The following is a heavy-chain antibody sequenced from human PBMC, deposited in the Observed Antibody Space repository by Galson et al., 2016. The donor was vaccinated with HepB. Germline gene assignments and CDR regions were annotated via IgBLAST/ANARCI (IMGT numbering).Heavy chain of an antibody. CDR2: IYSGGGT. D-gene: IGHD3-22*01. V-gene: IGHV3-53*01. J-gene: IGHJ4*02. CDR1: GFTVSNNY. CDR3: ARDDDRSGNNLDY. Sequence: SLRLSCAASGFTVSNNYMTWVRQAPGKGLEWVSFIYSGGGTYYSDSVKGRFTLSRDSSTNTLYLQMNSLRAEDTALYYCARDDDRSGNNLDYWGQGTLVTVSS.